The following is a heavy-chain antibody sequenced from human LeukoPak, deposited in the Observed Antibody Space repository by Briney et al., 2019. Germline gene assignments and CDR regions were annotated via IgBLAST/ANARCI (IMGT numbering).Heavy chain of an antibody. V-gene: IGHV5-51*01. CDR1: GYSFTGYW. CDR2: IYPGDSDT. D-gene: IGHD6-25*01. Sequence: GESLKISCKGSGYSFTGYWIGWVRQMPGRGQEWMGIIYPGDSDTRYSPSFQGQVTISADKSISTAYLQWSSLKTSDNAMYYCATRIAASVGYWGQGTLVTVSS. J-gene: IGHJ4*02. CDR3: ATRIAASVGY.